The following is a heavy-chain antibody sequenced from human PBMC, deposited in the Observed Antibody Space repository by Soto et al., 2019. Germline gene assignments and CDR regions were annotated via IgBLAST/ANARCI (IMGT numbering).Heavy chain of an antibody. CDR3: ARSLAGQQLLLYYYYGMDV. D-gene: IGHD6-13*01. J-gene: IGHJ6*02. V-gene: IGHV1-69*13. CDR1: GGTFSSYA. CDR2: IIPIFGTA. Sequence: ASVKVSCKASGGTFSSYAISWVRQAPGQGLEWMGGIIPIFGTANYAQKFQGRVTITADESTSTAYMELSSLRSEDTAVYYCARSLAGQQLLLYYYYGMDVWGQGTTVTVSS.